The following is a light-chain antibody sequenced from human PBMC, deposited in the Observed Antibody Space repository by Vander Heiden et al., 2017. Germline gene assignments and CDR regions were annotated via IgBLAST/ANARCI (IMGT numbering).Light chain of an antibody. CDR2: WAS. V-gene: IGKV4-1*01. Sequence: DIVMTQSPDSLAVSPGERDTINCKSSQSVLYSSNNKNYLAWYQQKPGQPPKLLIYWASTRESGVPDRFSGSGSGTDFALTISSLQAEDVAVYYCQQYYSTPLTFGGGTKVEIK. CDR3: QQYYSTPLT. CDR1: QSVLYSSNNKNY. J-gene: IGKJ4*01.